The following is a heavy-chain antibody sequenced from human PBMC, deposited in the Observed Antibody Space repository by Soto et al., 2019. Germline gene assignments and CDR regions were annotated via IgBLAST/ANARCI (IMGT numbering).Heavy chain of an antibody. CDR3: ARARPSIDYAIDY. J-gene: IGHJ4*02. CDR2: IYHSGST. D-gene: IGHD4-17*01. V-gene: IGHV4-30-2*01. CDR1: GGSISSGGYS. Sequence: QLQLQESGSGLVKPSQTLSLTCAVSGGSISSGGYSWSWIRQPPGKGLEWIGYIYHSGSTYYNPSLKSRVTISVDRTKNQYSMKLSSVTAAETAVYYCARARPSIDYAIDYWGQGTLVTVSS.